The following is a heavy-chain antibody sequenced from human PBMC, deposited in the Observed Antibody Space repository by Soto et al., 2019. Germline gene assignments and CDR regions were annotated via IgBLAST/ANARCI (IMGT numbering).Heavy chain of an antibody. V-gene: IGHV4-4*07. D-gene: IGHD3-3*01. J-gene: IGHJ3*02. Sequence: PSETLSLTCSVSGGTISGYYWTWIRQPAGKGLEWIGRIYSSGNTKYNPSLQSRVTMSLDTSNNQFSLRLTSVTAADTAVYYCARGARNFWSGYYRSAAFDIWGQGAMVT. CDR1: GGTISGYY. CDR2: IYSSGNT. CDR3: ARGARNFWSGYYRSAAFDI.